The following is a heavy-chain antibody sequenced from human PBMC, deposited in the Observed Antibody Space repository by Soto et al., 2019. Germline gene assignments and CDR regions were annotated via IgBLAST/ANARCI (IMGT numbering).Heavy chain of an antibody. D-gene: IGHD2-8*01. Sequence: GGSLRLSCAASGFTFSSYSMNWVRQAPGKGLEWVSSISSSSSYIYYADSVKGRFTISRDNAKNSLYLQMNSLRAEDTAVYYCARGYCTNGVCEDLRPLPPRILALNAFDIWGQGTMVTVSS. CDR1: GFTFSSYS. CDR2: ISSSSSYI. CDR3: ARGYCTNGVCEDLRPLPPRILALNAFDI. V-gene: IGHV3-21*01. J-gene: IGHJ3*02.